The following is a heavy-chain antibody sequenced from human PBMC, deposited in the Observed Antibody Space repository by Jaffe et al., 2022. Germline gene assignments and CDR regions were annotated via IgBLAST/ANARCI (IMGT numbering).Heavy chain of an antibody. Sequence: QLQLQESGPGLVKPSETLSLTCTVSGASISSTSHYWGWIRQPPGKALEWIGNIFYSGSTLSNPSFHGRLTMSVDPSKNQFSLELTSVTAADTAVYYCARRPHYFDYWGQGILVTVSS. V-gene: IGHV4-39*01. CDR3: ARRPHYFDY. CDR2: IFYSGST. CDR1: GASISSTSHY. J-gene: IGHJ4*02.